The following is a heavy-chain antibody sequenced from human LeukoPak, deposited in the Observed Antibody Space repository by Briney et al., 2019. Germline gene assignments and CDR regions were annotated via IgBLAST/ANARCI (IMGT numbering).Heavy chain of an antibody. V-gene: IGHV3-23*01. Sequence: QTGGSLRLSCAASGFTFSSYSMNWVRQAPGKGLEWVSAISGSGGSTYYADSVKGRFTISRDNSKNTLYMQMNSLRAEDTAIYYCAKEAPGDWLLHTPTYFDYWGQGTLVTVSS. CDR1: GFTFSSYS. J-gene: IGHJ4*02. CDR3: AKEAPGDWLLHTPTYFDY. CDR2: ISGSGGST. D-gene: IGHD3/OR15-3a*01.